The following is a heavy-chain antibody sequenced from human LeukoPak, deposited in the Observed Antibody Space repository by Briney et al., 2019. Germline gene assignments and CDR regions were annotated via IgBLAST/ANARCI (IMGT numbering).Heavy chain of an antibody. Sequence: SGGSLRLSCAASGFTFSNYWTSWVRQAPGKGLEWVANIKQDGSENYYVGSVKGRFTISRDNAKNALYLQMNSLRAEDTAVYYCAREALYSGSYSTSPLLFDYWGQGTLVTVSS. CDR2: IKQDGSEN. CDR1: GFTFSNYW. J-gene: IGHJ4*02. V-gene: IGHV3-7*01. D-gene: IGHD1-26*01. CDR3: AREALYSGSYSTSPLLFDY.